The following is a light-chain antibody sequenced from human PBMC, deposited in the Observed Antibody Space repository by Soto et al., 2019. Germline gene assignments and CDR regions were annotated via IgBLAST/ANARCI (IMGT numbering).Light chain of an antibody. CDR1: QSVSSSY. V-gene: IGKV3-20*01. CDR2: SAS. Sequence: EIVLTQSPGTLFLSPGERATLSCRASQSVSSSYLTWYQQKPGQAPRLLIYSASSRATGIPDRFSGSGSGTDFTLTISRLEPEDFAVYYCQQYGSSLSTTFGQGTRLEIK. CDR3: QQYGSSLSTT. J-gene: IGKJ5*01.